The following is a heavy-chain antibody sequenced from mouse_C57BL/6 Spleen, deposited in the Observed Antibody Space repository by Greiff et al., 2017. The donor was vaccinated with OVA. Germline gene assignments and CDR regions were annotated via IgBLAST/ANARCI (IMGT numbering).Heavy chain of an antibody. Sequence: QVQLQQPGAELVRPGSSVKLSCKASGYTFTSYWMHWVKQRPIQGLEWIGNIDPSDSETHYNQKFKDKATLTVDKSSSTAYMQLSSLTSEDSAVYYCARGRDYGDWYFDVWGTGTTVTVSS. CDR3: ARGRDYGDWYFDV. CDR1: GYTFTSYW. D-gene: IGHD2-4*01. V-gene: IGHV1-52*01. J-gene: IGHJ1*03. CDR2: IDPSDSET.